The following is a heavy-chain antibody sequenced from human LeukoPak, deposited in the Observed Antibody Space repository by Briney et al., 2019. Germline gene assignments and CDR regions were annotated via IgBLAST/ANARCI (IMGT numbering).Heavy chain of an antibody. V-gene: IGHV3-15*07. Sequence: PGGSLRLSCAASGFTFSNAWMNWVRQAPGKGLEWVGRIKTKPDGGPTVYAVPVRGRFIISRDDSKKTLFLQIDSLKTEDTAVYYCTTRVVTTNDFWGQGTLVTVSS. J-gene: IGHJ4*02. CDR1: GFTFSNAW. CDR2: IKTKPDGGPT. D-gene: IGHD2-21*02. CDR3: TTRVVTTNDF.